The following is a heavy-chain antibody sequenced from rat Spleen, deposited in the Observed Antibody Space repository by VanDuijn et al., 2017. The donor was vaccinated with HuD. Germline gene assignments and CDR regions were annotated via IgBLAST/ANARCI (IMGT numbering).Heavy chain of an antibody. D-gene: IGHD4-4*01. V-gene: IGHV2-16*01. CDR1: GFSLTSHG. J-gene: IGHJ1*01. Sequence: QVQLKESGPGLVQPSQTLSLTCTVSGFSLTSHGVSWVRQPPGKGLEWIGAIWSGGSTDYNSALKSRLSISRDTSKSQVLLKMNSLHTEDTAMYFCARWGFYDSWYFDFWGPGTMVTVSS. CDR2: IWSGGST. CDR3: ARWGFYDSWYFDF.